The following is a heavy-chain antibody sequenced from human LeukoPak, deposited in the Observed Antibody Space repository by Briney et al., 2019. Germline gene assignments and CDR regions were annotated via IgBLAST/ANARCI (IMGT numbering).Heavy chain of an antibody. Sequence: SETLSFTCTVSGGSITSSNYYWGWIRQPPGKGLEWIGSIYYSGSTYYNPSLKSRVTISVDTSKNQFSLKLTSVTAADTAVYYCARLGYDFWSGYELGWFDPWGQGTLVTVSS. D-gene: IGHD3-3*01. J-gene: IGHJ5*02. CDR2: IYYSGST. V-gene: IGHV4-39*01. CDR1: GGSITSSNYY. CDR3: ARLGYDFWSGYELGWFDP.